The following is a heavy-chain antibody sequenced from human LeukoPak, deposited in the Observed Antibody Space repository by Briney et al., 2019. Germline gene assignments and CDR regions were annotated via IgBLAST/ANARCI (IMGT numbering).Heavy chain of an antibody. CDR1: GGSFSGYY. D-gene: IGHD1-26*01. Sequence: SETLSLTCAVYGGSFSGYYWSWIRQPPRKGLEWIGEINHSGSTNYNPSLKSRVTMSVDTSKNQFSLKLSSVTAADTAVYYCARVGSYFTLFDYWGQGTLVTVSS. J-gene: IGHJ4*02. V-gene: IGHV4-34*01. CDR3: ARVGSYFTLFDY. CDR2: INHSGST.